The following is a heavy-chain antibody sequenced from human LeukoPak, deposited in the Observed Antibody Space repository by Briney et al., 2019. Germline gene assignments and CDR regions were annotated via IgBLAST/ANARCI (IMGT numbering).Heavy chain of an antibody. CDR2: IYYSGST. Sequence: SETLSLTCTVSGGSISYYYWSWIRQPPGKGLEWIGYIYYSGSTNYNPSLKSRVTMSVDTSKNQFSLKLRSVTAADTAVYYCARHPSRVAVSGTGFDYWGQGTLVTVSS. J-gene: IGHJ4*02. V-gene: IGHV4-59*08. D-gene: IGHD6-19*01. CDR1: GGSISYYY. CDR3: ARHPSRVAVSGTGFDY.